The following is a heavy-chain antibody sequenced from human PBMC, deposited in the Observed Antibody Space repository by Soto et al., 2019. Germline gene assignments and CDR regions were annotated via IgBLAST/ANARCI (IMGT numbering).Heavy chain of an antibody. D-gene: IGHD3-10*01. CDR3: VGGSCITNRSSRSDN. CDR2: ISGSGGST. Sequence: PGGSLRLSCAASGFIFSSYAMSWVRQAPGKGLEWVSAISGSGGSTYYADSVKGRFTISRDNSKNTLYLQMNSLRAADTAAYYCVGGSCITNRSSRSDNWAQGNLLPVSS. V-gene: IGHV3-23*01. CDR1: GFIFSSYA. J-gene: IGHJ1*01.